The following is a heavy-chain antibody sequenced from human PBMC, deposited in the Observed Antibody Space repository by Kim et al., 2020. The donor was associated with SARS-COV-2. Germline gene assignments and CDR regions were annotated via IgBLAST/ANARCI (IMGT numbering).Heavy chain of an antibody. CDR2: SYYSGST. CDR1: GGSISCSSYY. Sequence: SETLSLTCTVSGGSISCSSYYWGWIRQPPGKGLEWIVSSYYSGSTYYNPSLKSRVPISVDTSKNQFSLKLSSVTAADTAVYYCARLVGFGELGVDYWGQGTLVTVSS. CDR3: ARLVGFGELGVDY. J-gene: IGHJ4*02. V-gene: IGHV4-39*01. D-gene: IGHD3-10*01.